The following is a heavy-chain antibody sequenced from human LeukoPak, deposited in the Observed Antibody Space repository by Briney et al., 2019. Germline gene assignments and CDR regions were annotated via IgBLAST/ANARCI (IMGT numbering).Heavy chain of an antibody. D-gene: IGHD6-25*01. CDR1: GFTFSNAW. V-gene: IGHV3-15*01. Sequence: GGSLRLSCAASGFTFSNAWMSWVRQAPGKGLEWVGRIKSKTDGGTTDYAAPVKGRFTISRDDSKNTLYLQMNSLKTEDTAVYYCTTPPVPPGIAAGVDYWGQGTLVTVSS. CDR3: TTPPVPPGIAAGVDY. CDR2: IKSKTDGGTT. J-gene: IGHJ4*02.